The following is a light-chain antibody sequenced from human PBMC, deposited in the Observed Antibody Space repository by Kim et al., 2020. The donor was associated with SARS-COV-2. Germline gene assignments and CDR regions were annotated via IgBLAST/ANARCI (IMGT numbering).Light chain of an antibody. J-gene: IGKJ2*01. Sequence: DIQMTQSPSSLSASVGDRVTITCQASQDISNYLNWYQQKPGKAPKLLIYDASNLETGVPSRFSGSGSGTDFTFTISSLQPEAIATYYCQQYDNLYTFGQGTKLEI. CDR3: QQYDNLYT. CDR2: DAS. V-gene: IGKV1-33*01. CDR1: QDISNY.